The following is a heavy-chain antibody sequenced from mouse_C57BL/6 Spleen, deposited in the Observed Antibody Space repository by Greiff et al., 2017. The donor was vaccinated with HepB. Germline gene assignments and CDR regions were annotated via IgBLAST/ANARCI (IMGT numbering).Heavy chain of an antibody. CDR2: IDPENGDT. CDR3: SPYGNYERFAY. J-gene: IGHJ3*01. V-gene: IGHV14-4*01. Sequence: VQLQQSGAELVRPGASVKLSCTASGFNIKDDYMHWVKQRPEQGLEWIGWIDPENGDTEYASKFQGKATITADTSSNTAYLQLSSLTSEDTAVYYCSPYGNYERFAYWGQGTLVTVSA. D-gene: IGHD2-1*01. CDR1: GFNIKDDY.